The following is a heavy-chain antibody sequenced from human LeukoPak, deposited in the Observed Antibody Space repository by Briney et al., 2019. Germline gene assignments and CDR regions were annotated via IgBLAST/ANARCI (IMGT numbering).Heavy chain of an antibody. D-gene: IGHD6-19*01. CDR1: GGSISSGDYY. J-gene: IGHJ5*02. CDR3: ARGIAVAGVRFDP. Sequence: SETLSLTCTVSGGSISSGDYYWSWIRQPPGKGLEWIGYVYHSGNTYYNPSLNSRVTISVDTSKNQFSLKLTSVTAADTAVYYCARGIAVAGVRFDPWGQGTLVTVSS. CDR2: VYHSGNT. V-gene: IGHV4-61*08.